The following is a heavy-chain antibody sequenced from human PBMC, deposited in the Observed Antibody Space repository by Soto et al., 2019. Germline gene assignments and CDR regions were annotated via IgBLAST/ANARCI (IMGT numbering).Heavy chain of an antibody. V-gene: IGHV3-21*01. CDR2: ISSSSYI. D-gene: IGHD5-18*01. CDR1: GFTFSSYS. Sequence: GGSLRLSCAASGFTFSSYSMNWVRQAPGKGLEWVSSISSSSYIHYADSVKGRFTISRDNAKNSLYLQMNSLRAEDTAVYYCARVLADTAMVPDFDYWGQGTLVTVSS. CDR3: ARVLADTAMVPDFDY. J-gene: IGHJ4*02.